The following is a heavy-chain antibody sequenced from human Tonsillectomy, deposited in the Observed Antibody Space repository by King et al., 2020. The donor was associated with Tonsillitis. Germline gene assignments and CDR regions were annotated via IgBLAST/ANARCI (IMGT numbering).Heavy chain of an antibody. J-gene: IGHJ4*02. Sequence: VQLQESGPGLVKPSETLSLTCTVSGVSISGTYWSWIRQPPGRGLEWVGWIFYSGNTFYNPSLKSRVTISVDTSKNQFSLRLTSVTAADTAIYYCARYGTSNYKYLDYWGQGTLVTVSS. CDR1: GVSISGTY. D-gene: IGHD1-14*01. CDR3: ARYGTSNYKYLDY. CDR2: IFYSGNT. V-gene: IGHV4-59*01.